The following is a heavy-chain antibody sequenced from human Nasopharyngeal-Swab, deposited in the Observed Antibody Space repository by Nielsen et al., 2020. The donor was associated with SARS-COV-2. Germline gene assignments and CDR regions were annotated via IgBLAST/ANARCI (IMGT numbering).Heavy chain of an antibody. D-gene: IGHD2-15*01. V-gene: IGHV1-18*01. CDR3: ARGRDPGY. J-gene: IGHJ4*02. Sequence: WVRQAPGQGLEWMGWISVYNGNTNYAQNLQGRVAMTTDTSTTTVYMELRSLRSDDTAVYYCARGRDPGYWGQGTLVTVSS. CDR2: ISVYNGNT.